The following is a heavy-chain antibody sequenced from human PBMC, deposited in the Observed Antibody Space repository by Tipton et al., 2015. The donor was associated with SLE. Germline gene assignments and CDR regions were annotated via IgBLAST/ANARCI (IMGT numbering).Heavy chain of an antibody. CDR1: GGSISSYY. CDR3: GTERSSSVQI. V-gene: IGHV4-4*07. J-gene: IGHJ4*02. CDR2: IYTNENT. Sequence: TLSLTCTVSGGSISSYYWSWIRQPAGGGLEWIGRIYTNENTNYNPSLKSRVTMSVDTSKNHFSLKLISVTAADTAVYYCGTERSSSVQIWGQGTLVTVSS. D-gene: IGHD6-6*01.